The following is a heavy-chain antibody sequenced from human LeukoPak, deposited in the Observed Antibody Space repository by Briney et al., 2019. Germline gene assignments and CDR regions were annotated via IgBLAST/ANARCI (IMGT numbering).Heavy chain of an antibody. CDR1: GFTFSTYA. Sequence: PGGSLRLSCAASGFTFSTYAITWVRQGPGKGLEWVSAIRPDGDRTYYANSVRGRFTISRDNSKDTVYLQINGLRVGDTAVYYCASEQSGTRGWYTVDYWGQGTLVTVSS. D-gene: IGHD6-19*01. CDR2: IRPDGDRT. J-gene: IGHJ4*02. V-gene: IGHV3-23*01. CDR3: ASEQSGTRGWYTVDY.